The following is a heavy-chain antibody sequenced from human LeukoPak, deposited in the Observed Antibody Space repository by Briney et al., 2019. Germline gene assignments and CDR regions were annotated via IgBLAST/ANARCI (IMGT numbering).Heavy chain of an antibody. J-gene: IGHJ4*02. Sequence: GGSLRLSCAASGFTFSSYAMSWIRQAPGKGLEWVANIKQDGSEKNYVDSVKGRFTISRDNAKNSLDLQMNSLRAEDTAVYYCARAGGYASSWGYWGQGTLVTVSS. CDR1: GFTFSSYA. V-gene: IGHV3-7*01. CDR2: IKQDGSEK. D-gene: IGHD5-12*01. CDR3: ARAGGYASSWGY.